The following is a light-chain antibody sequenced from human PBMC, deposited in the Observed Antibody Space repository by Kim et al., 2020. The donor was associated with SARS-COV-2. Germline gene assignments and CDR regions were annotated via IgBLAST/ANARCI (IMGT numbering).Light chain of an antibody. V-gene: IGKV2-28*01. J-gene: IGKJ4*01. CDR3: MQSLDVPRT. Sequence: DIVMTQSPLSLPVTPGEPASISCRSSQSLLHSNGFIYMDWYLQRPGQSPQVLVYLGSIRASGVPDRFSGSASGTDFTLKINRVEAEDVGIYYCMQSLDVPRTFGGGTKVDIK. CDR2: LGS. CDR1: QSLLHSNGFIY.